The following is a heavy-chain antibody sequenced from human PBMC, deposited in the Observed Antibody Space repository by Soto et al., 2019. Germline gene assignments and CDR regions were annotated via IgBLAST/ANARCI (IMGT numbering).Heavy chain of an antibody. V-gene: IGHV3-23*01. CDR3: VRRYCSSTSCRPDYYYYYYMDV. Sequence: PGGSLRLSCAASGFTFSSYAMSWVRQAPGKGLEWVSAISGSGGSTYYADSVKGRFTISRDNSKNTLYLQMNSLRAEDTAVYYCVRRYCSSTSCRPDYYYYYYMDVWGKGTTVTVSS. D-gene: IGHD2-2*01. CDR1: GFTFSSYA. CDR2: ISGSGGST. J-gene: IGHJ6*03.